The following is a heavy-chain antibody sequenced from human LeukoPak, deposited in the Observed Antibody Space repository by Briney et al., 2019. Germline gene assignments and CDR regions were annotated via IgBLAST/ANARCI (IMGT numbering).Heavy chain of an antibody. V-gene: IGHV4-34*01. Sequence: SETLSLTCADYGGSFSGYYWSWIHQPPGKGLEWLGEINHSGSTNYNPSLKSRVTISVDTSKNQFSLKLSSVTAADTAVYYCARHKYSSGWPPEGAFDTWGQGTMVTVSS. J-gene: IGHJ3*02. D-gene: IGHD6-19*01. CDR3: ARHKYSSGWPPEGAFDT. CDR1: GGSFSGYY. CDR2: INHSGST.